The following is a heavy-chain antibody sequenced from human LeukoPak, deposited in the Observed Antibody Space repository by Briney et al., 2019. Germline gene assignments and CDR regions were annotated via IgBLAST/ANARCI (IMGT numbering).Heavy chain of an antibody. Sequence: ASVKVSCKTSAYTFTGYYMHWVRQAPGQGLEWMGRINPNSGGTNYAQTFQGRVTMTRDTSISTAYMELNRLRSDDTAIYYCARDVGGAAAEYFFDYWGQGTLVTVSS. CDR1: AYTFTGYY. V-gene: IGHV1-2*06. CDR3: ARDVGGAAAEYFFDY. D-gene: IGHD6-13*01. CDR2: INPNSGGT. J-gene: IGHJ4*02.